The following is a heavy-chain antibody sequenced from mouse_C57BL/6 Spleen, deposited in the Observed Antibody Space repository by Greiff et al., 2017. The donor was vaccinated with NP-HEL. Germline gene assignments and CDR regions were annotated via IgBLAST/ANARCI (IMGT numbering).Heavy chain of an antibody. CDR1: GYTFTSYW. CDR2: IDPSDSYT. V-gene: IGHV1-50*01. D-gene: IGHD1-1*01. J-gene: IGHJ1*03. Sequence: QVQLQQPGAELVKPGASVKLSCKASGYTFTSYWMQWVKQRPGQGLEWIGEIDPSDSYTNYNQKFKGKATLTVDTSSSTAYMQLSSLTSEDSAVYYCARGGNNYGRKRYFEVWGTGATVTVSS. CDR3: ARGGNNYGRKRYFEV.